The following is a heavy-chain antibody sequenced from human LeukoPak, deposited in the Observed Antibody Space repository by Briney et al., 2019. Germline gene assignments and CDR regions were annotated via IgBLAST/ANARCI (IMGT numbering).Heavy chain of an antibody. CDR2: ISYDGSNK. CDR3: AREDTHYDSSGYPDY. V-gene: IGHV3-30*03. Sequence: PGRSLRLSCAASGFTFSSYGMHWVRQAPGKGLEWVAVISYDGSNKYYADSVKGRFTISRDNSKNTLYLQMNSLRAEDTAVYYCAREDTHYDSSGYPDYWGQGTLVTVSS. J-gene: IGHJ4*02. CDR1: GFTFSSYG. D-gene: IGHD3-22*01.